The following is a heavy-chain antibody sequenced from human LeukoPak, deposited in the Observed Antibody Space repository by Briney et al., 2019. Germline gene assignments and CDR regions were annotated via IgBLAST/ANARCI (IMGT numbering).Heavy chain of an antibody. CDR3: ARRPTGIDY. CDR2: INHSGST. Sequence: PSETLSLTCAVYGDSFSNYYWNWIRQSPGKGLEWIGEINHSGSTNYNPSLKSRVTISLDTSNNQFSLKLSSVTAADTAVYYCARRPTGIDYWGQGTLVTVSS. V-gene: IGHV4-34*01. D-gene: IGHD4-17*01. J-gene: IGHJ4*02. CDR1: GDSFSNYY.